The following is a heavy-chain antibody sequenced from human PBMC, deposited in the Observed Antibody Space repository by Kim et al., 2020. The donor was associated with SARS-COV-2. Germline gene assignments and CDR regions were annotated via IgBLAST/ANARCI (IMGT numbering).Heavy chain of an antibody. V-gene: IGHV3-7*01. D-gene: IGHD3-10*01. CDR3: ASGSGRYCPNRYVDL. Sequence: GGSLRLSCVVSGFTFSTYWMSWVRPAPGKGLEWVANIKPDGSDEKYVDSVKGRFTISRDNAKNSLYLQMNSLTAEDTAIYFCASGSGRYCPNRYVDL. CDR1: GFTFSTYW. J-gene: IGHJ2*01. CDR2: IKPDGSDE.